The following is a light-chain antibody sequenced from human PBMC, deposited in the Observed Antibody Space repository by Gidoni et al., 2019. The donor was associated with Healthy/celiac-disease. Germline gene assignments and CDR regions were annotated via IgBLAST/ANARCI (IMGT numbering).Light chain of an antibody. CDR3: QQYYSTPYT. Sequence: DIVMTQSPDSLAVSLGERATINCKSSQSVLYSSNNKNYLAWYQQKPGQPPKLLMYWASTRESGVPDRFSGSGSGTDFTLTISSLQAEDVAVYYCQQYYSTPYTVXQXTKLEIK. CDR1: QSVLYSSNNKNY. J-gene: IGKJ2*01. CDR2: WAS. V-gene: IGKV4-1*01.